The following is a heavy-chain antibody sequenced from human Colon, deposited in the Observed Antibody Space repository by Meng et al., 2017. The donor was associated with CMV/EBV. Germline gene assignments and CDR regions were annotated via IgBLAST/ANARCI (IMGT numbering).Heavy chain of an antibody. Sequence: GESLKISCSASGFTFSDYYMSWIRQAPGKGLEWVSYINSAGNTIYYADSVKGRFTISRYNAKSSLFLQMTRLRPEDTAVYYCSNNWAVDGTGWFDPWGQGTLVTVSS. CDR2: INSAGNTI. V-gene: IGHV3-11*01. CDR3: SNNWAVDGTGWFDP. J-gene: IGHJ5*02. CDR1: GFTFSDYY. D-gene: IGHD1-14*01.